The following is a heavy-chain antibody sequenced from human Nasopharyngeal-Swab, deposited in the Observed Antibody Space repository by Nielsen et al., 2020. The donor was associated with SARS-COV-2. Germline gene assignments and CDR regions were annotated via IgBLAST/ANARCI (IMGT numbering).Heavy chain of an antibody. Sequence: GGSLRLSCAASGFTFSSYGMHWVRQAPGKGLEGVAVISYDGSNKYYADSVKGRFTISRDNSKNTLYLQMNSLRAEDTAVYYCAKGGYCSSTSCYTLVRHMDVWGKGTTVTVSS. CDR3: AKGGYCSSTSCYTLVRHMDV. CDR2: ISYDGSNK. CDR1: GFTFSSYG. D-gene: IGHD2-2*02. J-gene: IGHJ6*03. V-gene: IGHV3-30*18.